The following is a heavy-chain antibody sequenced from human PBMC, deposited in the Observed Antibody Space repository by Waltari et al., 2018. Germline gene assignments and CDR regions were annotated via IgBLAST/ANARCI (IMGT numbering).Heavy chain of an antibody. CDR2: GDPEYGQT. J-gene: IGHJ3*02. V-gene: IGHV1-69-2*01. D-gene: IGHD3-3*02. Sequence: EVRLLQSGAEVKKPGTTFKISCRLSGYTLSDYYIHWIQQAPGKGLQWMGLGDPEYGQTIYAEALQGRISMTADPSRKTVYMELTSLTSDDSAVYYCATGLGDSISASRPFEIWGQGTVITVSS. CDR1: GYTLSDYY. CDR3: ATGLGDSISASRPFEI.